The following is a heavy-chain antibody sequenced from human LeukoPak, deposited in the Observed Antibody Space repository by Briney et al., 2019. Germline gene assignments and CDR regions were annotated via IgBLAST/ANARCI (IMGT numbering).Heavy chain of an antibody. CDR3: ARARGRWHLLPLDF. J-gene: IGHJ4*02. V-gene: IGHV3-30*04. D-gene: IGHD1-26*01. CDR1: GFSFSNFA. CDR2: ISHDGATT. Sequence: PGGSLRLSCAASGFSFSNFAIHWVRQAPGKGLEWLAVISHDGATTHYADSVKGRFTISRDNSNNSLSLQMNSLSAEDTAVYYCARARGRWHLLPLDFWGQGTLVTVSS.